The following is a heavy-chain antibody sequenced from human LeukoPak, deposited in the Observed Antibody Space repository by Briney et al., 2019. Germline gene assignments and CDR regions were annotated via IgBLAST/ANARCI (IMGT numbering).Heavy chain of an antibody. V-gene: IGHV3-66*01. D-gene: IGHD3-3*01. CDR2: IYSGGST. J-gene: IGHJ4*02. CDR1: GFGVTTKY. CDR3: ATDGGRREFDY. Sequence: GSLRLSCEASGFGVTTKYMSWVRQAPGKGLEWVSVIYSGGSTYYADSVKARFIISRDKSKSTVYLQMNNMRAEDTAVYYCATDGGRREFDYWGQGTLVTVSS.